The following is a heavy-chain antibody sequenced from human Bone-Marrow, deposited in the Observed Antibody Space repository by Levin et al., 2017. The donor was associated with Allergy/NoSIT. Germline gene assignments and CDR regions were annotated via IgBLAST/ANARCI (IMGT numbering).Heavy chain of an antibody. Sequence: SETLSLTCTVSGGSISSYYWSWIRQPPGKGLEWIGYIYYSGSTNYNPSLKSRVTISVDTSKNQFSLKLSSVTAADTAVYYCARLYGGHYYYYYYYMDGWGKGTTVTVSS. J-gene: IGHJ6*03. CDR1: GGSISSYY. V-gene: IGHV4-59*08. CDR2: IYYSGST. CDR3: ARLYGGHYYYYYYYMDG. D-gene: IGHD3-16*01.